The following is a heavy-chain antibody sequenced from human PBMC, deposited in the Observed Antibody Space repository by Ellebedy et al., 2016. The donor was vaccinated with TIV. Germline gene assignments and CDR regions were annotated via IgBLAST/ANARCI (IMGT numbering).Heavy chain of an antibody. CDR3: AKGLDSGIVVVIDY. D-gene: IGHD3-22*01. CDR2: IRYDGNIK. CDR1: GFTFSTYG. J-gene: IGHJ4*02. Sequence: GESLKISCAASGFTFSTYGIHWVRQAPGKGLEWVAFIRYDGNIKYYADSVQGRFTISRDKSKNTLYLQLQSLRDEDTAVYYCAKGLDSGIVVVIDYWGQGTLVTVSS. V-gene: IGHV3-30*02.